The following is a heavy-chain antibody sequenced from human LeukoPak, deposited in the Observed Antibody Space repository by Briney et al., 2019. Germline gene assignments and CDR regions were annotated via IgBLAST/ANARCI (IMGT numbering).Heavy chain of an antibody. Sequence: PGGSLRLSCAASGLTISSYSMNWVRQAPGKGLQWVSYISSSSSTIYYADSVKGRFTISRDNAKNSLYLQMNSLRAEDTAVYYCARERTLRGHGSGSYRDYWGQGTLVTVSS. CDR2: ISSSSSTI. D-gene: IGHD3-10*01. J-gene: IGHJ4*02. CDR3: ARERTLRGHGSGSYRDY. V-gene: IGHV3-48*04. CDR1: GLTISSYS.